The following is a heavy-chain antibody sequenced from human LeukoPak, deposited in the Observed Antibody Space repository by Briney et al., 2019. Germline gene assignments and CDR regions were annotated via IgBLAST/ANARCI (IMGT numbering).Heavy chain of an antibody. CDR3: GKTTVGYSSGQKPAWPVDY. CDR1: GFTVSSNY. J-gene: IGHJ4*02. V-gene: IGHV3-23*01. D-gene: IGHD5-18*01. CDR2: IFGSGGSP. Sequence: GGSLRLSCAASGFTVSSNYMSWVRQAPGKGLEWVAGIFGSGGSPHYADSVKGRFTISRDNSRNTVYLQINSLRAEDTAVYYCGKTTVGYSSGQKPAWPVDYWGQGTLVTVSS.